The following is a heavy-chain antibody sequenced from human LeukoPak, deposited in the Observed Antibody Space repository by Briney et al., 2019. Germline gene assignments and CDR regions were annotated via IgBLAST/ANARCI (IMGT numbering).Heavy chain of an antibody. D-gene: IGHD4-17*01. CDR3: ARDHYGDYGVDY. Sequence: PGGSLRLSCAASGSTFSSYSMNWVRQAPGKGLEWVSYISSSSRTIYYADSVKGRFTISRDNAKNSLYLQMNSLRAEDTAVYYCARDHYGDYGVDYWGQGALVTVSS. CDR2: ISSSSRTI. V-gene: IGHV3-48*01. CDR1: GSTFSSYS. J-gene: IGHJ4*02.